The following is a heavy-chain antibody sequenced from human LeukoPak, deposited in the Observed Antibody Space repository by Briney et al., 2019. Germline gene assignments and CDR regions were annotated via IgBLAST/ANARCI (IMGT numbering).Heavy chain of an antibody. Sequence: ASVKVSCKASGYTFTSYDINWVRLATGQALEWMGWMNPNSGNTGYVQKFQGRVTMTRNTSISTAYMELSSLKSEDTGVYYCARGGGSSYGYYYGLDVWGQGTTVTVSS. D-gene: IGHD6-6*01. J-gene: IGHJ6*02. CDR2: MNPNSGNT. CDR3: ARGGGSSYGYYYGLDV. CDR1: GYTFTSYD. V-gene: IGHV1-8*01.